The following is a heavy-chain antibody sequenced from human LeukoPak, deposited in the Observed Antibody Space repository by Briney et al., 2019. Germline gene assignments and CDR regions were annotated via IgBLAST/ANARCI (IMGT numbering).Heavy chain of an antibody. CDR2: ISSSSSYI. J-gene: IGHJ4*02. CDR1: GFTFSSYS. Sequence: GGSLRLSCAASGFTFSSYSMNWVRQAPGKGLEWVSSISSSSSYIYYADSVKGRSTISRDNAKNSLYLQMNSLRAEDTAVYYCARDPSGGNEGYWGQGTLVTVSS. V-gene: IGHV3-21*01. D-gene: IGHD4-23*01. CDR3: ARDPSGGNEGY.